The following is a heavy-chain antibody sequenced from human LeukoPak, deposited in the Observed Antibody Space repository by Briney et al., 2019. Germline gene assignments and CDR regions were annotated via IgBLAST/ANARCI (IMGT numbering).Heavy chain of an antibody. Sequence: GGSLRLSCAASGFTFSSYAMHWVRQAPGKGLEWVAVISYDGSNKYYADSVKGRFTISRDNSKNTLYLQMNSLRAEDTAVYYCARADVRGTVDYWGQGTLVTVSS. J-gene: IGHJ4*02. D-gene: IGHD3-10*02. CDR2: ISYDGSNK. CDR3: ARADVRGTVDY. V-gene: IGHV3-30-3*01. CDR1: GFTFSSYA.